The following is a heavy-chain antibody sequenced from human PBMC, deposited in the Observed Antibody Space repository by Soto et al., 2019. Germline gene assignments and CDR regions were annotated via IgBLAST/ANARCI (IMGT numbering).Heavy chain of an antibody. CDR2: IYGGGST. D-gene: IGHD6-19*01. V-gene: IGHV3-53*02. Sequence: EVQLVETGGGLIQPGGSLRLSCVVSGFIVSSHYMSWVRQAPGKGLEWVSVIYGGGSTYYADSVKGRFTISRDNPKNTLYLQMNSLRAEDTAVYYCARDRDSSGWYEAFDYWGQGTLVTVSS. CDR3: ARDRDSSGWYEAFDY. CDR1: GFIVSSHY. J-gene: IGHJ4*02.